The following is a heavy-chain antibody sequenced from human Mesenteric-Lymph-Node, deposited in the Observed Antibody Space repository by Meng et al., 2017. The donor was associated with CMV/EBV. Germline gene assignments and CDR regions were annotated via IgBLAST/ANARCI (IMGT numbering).Heavy chain of an antibody. V-gene: IGHV3-21*01. J-gene: IGHJ4*02. CDR2: ISSTSSYI. CDR1: GFTFSSYS. D-gene: IGHD2-2*01. Sequence: GESLKIPRAASGFTFSSYSMNWVRQAPGKGLEWVSSISSTSSYIYYVDSVKGRFTISRDNAKSSLYLQMNSLRAEDTAVYYCARATYSGYATSDYWGQGTLVTVSS. CDR3: ARATYSGYATSDY.